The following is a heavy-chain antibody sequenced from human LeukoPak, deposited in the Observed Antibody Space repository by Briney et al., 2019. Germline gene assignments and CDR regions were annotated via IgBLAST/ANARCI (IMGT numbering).Heavy chain of an antibody. CDR3: ARGLSGDYSGGFSWFDP. D-gene: IGHD4-17*01. V-gene: IGHV3-21*01. CDR1: GFTFSSYS. J-gene: IGHJ5*02. Sequence: PGGSLRLSCAASGFTFSSYSMNWVRQAPGKGLEWVSFISSSSSYIYYADSVKGRFTISRDNAKNSLYLQMNSLRAEDTAVYYCARGLSGDYSGGFSWFDPWGQGTPVTVSS. CDR2: ISSSSSYI.